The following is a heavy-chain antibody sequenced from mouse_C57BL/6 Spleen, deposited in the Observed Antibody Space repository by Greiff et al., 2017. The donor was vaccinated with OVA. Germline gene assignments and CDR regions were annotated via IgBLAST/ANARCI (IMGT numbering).Heavy chain of an antibody. CDR3: AREGGTLYYAMDY. D-gene: IGHD4-1*01. Sequence: ESGPGLVKPSQSLSLTCSVTGYSITSGYYWNWIRQFPGNKLEWMGYISYDGSNNYNPSLKNRISITRDTSKNQFFLKLNSVTTEDTATYYCAREGGTLYYAMDYWGQGTSVTVSS. CDR1: GYSITSGYY. V-gene: IGHV3-6*01. J-gene: IGHJ4*01. CDR2: ISYDGSN.